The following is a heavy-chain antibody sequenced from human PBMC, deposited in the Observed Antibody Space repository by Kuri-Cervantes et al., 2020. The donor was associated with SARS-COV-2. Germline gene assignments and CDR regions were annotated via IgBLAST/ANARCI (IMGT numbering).Heavy chain of an antibody. CDR2: MYRRGTT. V-gene: IGHV4-38-2*02. D-gene: IGHD5-18*01. Sequence: SETLSLTCDVSADSLSSGYYWGWIRQPPGKGLEWVGSMYRRGTTYYNPSLKSRATLSVDMPRNQFSLKISSVTAADTAVYYCARDGGLHEGYSYGYIDYWGQGTLVTVSS. CDR3: ARDGGLHEGYSYGYIDY. CDR1: ADSLSSGYY. J-gene: IGHJ4*02.